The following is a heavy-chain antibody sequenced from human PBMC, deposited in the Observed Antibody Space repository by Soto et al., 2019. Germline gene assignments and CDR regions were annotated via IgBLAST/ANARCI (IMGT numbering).Heavy chain of an antibody. CDR1: GGSFSGYY. CDR2: INHSGST. CDR3: ARDKITGLFDY. V-gene: IGHV4-34*01. Sequence: QVQLQQWGAGLLKPSETLSLTCAVYGGSFSGYYWTWIRQPPGTGLEWIGAINHSGSTNYNPSLKSGVTISVDTSTHQFSLKLTSVTAADTAVYYCARDKITGLFDYWGQGTLVTVSS. J-gene: IGHJ4*02. D-gene: IGHD2-8*02.